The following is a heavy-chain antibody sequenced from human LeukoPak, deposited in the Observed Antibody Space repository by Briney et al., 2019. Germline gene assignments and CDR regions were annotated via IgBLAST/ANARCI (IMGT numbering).Heavy chain of an antibody. CDR1: GYTFTDYY. CDR2: INPNSGGT. CDR3: AREYYDSSAYNQEAIDY. J-gene: IGHJ4*02. D-gene: IGHD3-22*01. Sequence: ASVKVSCKASGYTFTDYYMHWVRQAPGQGLEWLGWINPNSGGTNYAQKFQGRVTMTRDTSISTAYMELSRLRCDDTAVYYCAREYYDSSAYNQEAIDYWGQGTLVTVSS. V-gene: IGHV1-2*02.